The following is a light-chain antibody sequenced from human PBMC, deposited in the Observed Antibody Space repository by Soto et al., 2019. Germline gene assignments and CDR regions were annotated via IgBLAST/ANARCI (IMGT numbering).Light chain of an antibody. CDR2: DAS. J-gene: IGKJ2*01. CDR1: QSVSNS. CDR3: QQRRNWPRT. Sequence: EIVLTQSPATLSLSPGERATLSCRASQSVSNSLAWFQQKPGQAPRLLIYDASNRATDIPARFSGSGSGTDFTLTISSLEPEDVAVYYCQQRRNWPRTFGQGTKLEIK. V-gene: IGKV3-11*01.